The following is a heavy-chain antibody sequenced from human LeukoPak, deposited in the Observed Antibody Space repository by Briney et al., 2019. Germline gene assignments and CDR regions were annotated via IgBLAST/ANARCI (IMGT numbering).Heavy chain of an antibody. CDR2: VDSSGSP. CDR1: AHTISSDY. V-gene: IGHV4-4*07. D-gene: IGHD4-17*01. J-gene: IGHJ2*01. Sequence: SETLSLTCIVSAHTISSDYWSWVRQSAGKGLEWLGHVDSSGSPTYNASLDSRVTISVDKTKRQFYLQLRSVTAADTAVYYCARNRRGHTVVVTRFFDIWGRGTRVTVSS. CDR3: ARNRRGHTVVVTRFFDI.